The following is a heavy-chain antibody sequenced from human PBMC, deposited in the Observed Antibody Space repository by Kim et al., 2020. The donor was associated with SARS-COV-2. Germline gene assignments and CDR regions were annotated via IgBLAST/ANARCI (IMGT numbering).Heavy chain of an antibody. Sequence: GGSLRLSCAASGFTFSSYAMHWVRQAPGKGLEWVAVIWYDGSNKYYADSVKGRFTISRDNSKNTLYLQMNSLRAEDTAVYYCAALAAAGTAFDIWGQGTMVTVSS. CDR2: IWYDGSNK. D-gene: IGHD6-13*01. CDR3: AALAAAGTAFDI. CDR1: GFTFSSYA. V-gene: IGHV3-33*01. J-gene: IGHJ3*02.